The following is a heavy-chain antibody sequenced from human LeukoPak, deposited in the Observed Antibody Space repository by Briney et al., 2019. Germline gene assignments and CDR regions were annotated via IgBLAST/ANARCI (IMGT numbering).Heavy chain of an antibody. V-gene: IGHV4-59*01. CDR3: ARGRGDYALRYFDY. CDR2: IYYSGST. J-gene: IGHJ4*02. D-gene: IGHD4-17*01. Sequence: SETLSLTCTVSGDSISSYCWSWIRQPPGKGLEWIGYIYYSGSTNYNPSLKSRVTISVDTSKNQFSLKLSSVTAADTAVYYCARGRGDYALRYFDYWGQGTLVTVSS. CDR1: GDSISSYC.